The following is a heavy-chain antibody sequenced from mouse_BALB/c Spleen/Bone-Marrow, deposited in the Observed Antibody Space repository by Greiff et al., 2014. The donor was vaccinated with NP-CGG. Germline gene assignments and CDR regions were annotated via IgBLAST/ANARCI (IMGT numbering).Heavy chain of an antibody. D-gene: IGHD1-1*01. Sequence: VQLQQSGAELVKPGASVKLSCTASGFNIKDTYMHWVKQRPEQGLEWIGRIDPANGNTKYDPKFQGKATITADTSSNTAYLQLSSLTSEDTAVYYCASYYYGSSSFAYWGRGTLVTVSA. CDR1: GFNIKDTY. J-gene: IGHJ3*01. CDR3: ASYYYGSSSFAY. V-gene: IGHV14-3*02. CDR2: IDPANGNT.